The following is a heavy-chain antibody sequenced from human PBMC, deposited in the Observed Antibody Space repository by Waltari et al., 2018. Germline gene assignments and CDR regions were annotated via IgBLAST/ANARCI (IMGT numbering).Heavy chain of an antibody. CDR3: ASGAGYCSSSNCPHDAFNV. CDR1: GGASSIHA. CDR2: VIPMFGTV. D-gene: IGHD2-2*01. J-gene: IGHJ3*01. V-gene: IGHV1-69*01. Sequence: QVQLMQSGAEVKKPGSSVKVSCKASGGASSIHALSWVRQAPGQGLEWLGGVIPMFGTVNYAQRFQGRVTITAAESTSTIYMELHTLRSEDTAVYYCASGAGYCSSSNCPHDAFNVWGQGTMVTVSS.